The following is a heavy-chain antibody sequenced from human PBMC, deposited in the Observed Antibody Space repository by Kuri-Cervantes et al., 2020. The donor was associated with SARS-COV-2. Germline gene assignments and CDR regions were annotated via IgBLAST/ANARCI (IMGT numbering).Heavy chain of an antibody. CDR2: IGPSGTTK. Sequence: GGSLRLSCTASGFIFSDYYMTWIRQAPGKGLEWVSNIGPSGTTKYYADSVKGRFTISRDNAKNSLYLQMSSLRAEDTAVYYCAKDQHGIVVVVAAVDYWGQGTLVTVSS. D-gene: IGHD2-15*01. J-gene: IGHJ4*02. CDR1: GFIFSDYY. V-gene: IGHV3-11*04. CDR3: AKDQHGIVVVVAAVDY.